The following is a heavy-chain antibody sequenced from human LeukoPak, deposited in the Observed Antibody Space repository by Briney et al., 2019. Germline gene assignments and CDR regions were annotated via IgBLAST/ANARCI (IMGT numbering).Heavy chain of an antibody. CDR1: GFTFSSCW. V-gene: IGHV3-7*01. CDR2: IKQDGSEK. CDR3: ARDKQWSLDY. J-gene: IGHJ4*02. D-gene: IGHD6-19*01. Sequence: PGGSLRLSCAASGFTFSSCWMTWVRQAPGKGLEWVANIKQDGSEKYYVDSVKGRFTISRDNAKNSLYLQMNSLRVEDTAGYYCARDKQWSLDYWGQGTLVTVSS.